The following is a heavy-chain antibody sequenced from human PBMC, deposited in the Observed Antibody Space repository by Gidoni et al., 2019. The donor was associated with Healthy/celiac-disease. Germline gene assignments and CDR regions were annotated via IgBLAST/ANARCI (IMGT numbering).Heavy chain of an antibody. V-gene: IGHV3-21*01. D-gene: IGHD3-22*01. CDR3: ARDILEGIVVFDY. J-gene: IGHJ4*02. Sequence: EVQLVESGGGLVKPGGSLRLSCAASGFTFSRYSMNWVRQAPGKGLEWVSSISSSSSYIYYADSVKGRFTISRDNAKNSLYLQMNSLRAEDTAVYYCARDILEGIVVFDYWGQGTLVTVSS. CDR1: GFTFSRYS. CDR2: ISSSSSYI.